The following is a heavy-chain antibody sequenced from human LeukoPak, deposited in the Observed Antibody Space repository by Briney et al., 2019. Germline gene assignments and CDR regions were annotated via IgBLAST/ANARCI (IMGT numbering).Heavy chain of an antibody. V-gene: IGHV4-59*01. CDR3: ARAGVMVRGPTIYYYGMDV. J-gene: IGHJ6*02. CDR1: GGSISSYY. CDR2: IYYSGST. Sequence: SETLSLTCTVSGGSISSYYWSWIRQPPGKGLEWIGYIYYSGSTNYNPSLKSRVTISVDTSKNQFSLKLSSVTAADTAVYYCARAGVMVRGPTIYYYGMDVWGQRTTVTVSS. D-gene: IGHD3-10*01.